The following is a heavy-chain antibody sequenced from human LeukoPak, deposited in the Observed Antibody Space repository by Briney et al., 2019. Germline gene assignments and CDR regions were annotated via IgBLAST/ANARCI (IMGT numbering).Heavy chain of an antibody. CDR2: IIPIFGTA. CDR1: GGTFSSYA. Sequence: VKVSCKASGGTFSSYAISRVRQAPGQGLEWMGGIIPIFGTANYAQKFQGRVTITADESTSTAYMELSSLRSDDTAVYYCARWMATVTTPDYWGQGTLVTVSS. V-gene: IGHV1-69*13. J-gene: IGHJ4*02. CDR3: ARWMATVTTPDY. D-gene: IGHD4-11*01.